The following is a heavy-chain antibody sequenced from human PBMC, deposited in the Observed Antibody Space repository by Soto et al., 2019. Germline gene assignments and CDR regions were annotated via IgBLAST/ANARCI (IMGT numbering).Heavy chain of an antibody. CDR2: ISYDGSNK. Sequence: GGSLRLSCAASGFTFSSYGMHWVRQAPGKGLEWVAVISYDGSNKYYADSVKGRFTISRDNSKNTLYLQMNSLRAEDTAVYYCAKDHVEYSSSSGRGYFDYWGQGTLVTVSS. V-gene: IGHV3-30*18. D-gene: IGHD6-6*01. CDR3: AKDHVEYSSSSGRGYFDY. J-gene: IGHJ4*02. CDR1: GFTFSSYG.